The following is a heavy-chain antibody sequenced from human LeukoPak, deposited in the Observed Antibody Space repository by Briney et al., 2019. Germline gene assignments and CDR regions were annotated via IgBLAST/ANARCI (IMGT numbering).Heavy chain of an antibody. J-gene: IGHJ4*02. Sequence: GGSLRLSCAASGFTFSNAWMSWVRQAPGKGLEWVGRIKSKTDGGTTDHAAPVKGRFTISRDDSKNTLYLQMNSLKTEDTAVYYCTIRGYSGYGGYWGQGTLVTVSS. V-gene: IGHV3-15*01. CDR2: IKSKTDGGTT. D-gene: IGHD5-12*01. CDR1: GFTFSNAW. CDR3: TIRGYSGYGGY.